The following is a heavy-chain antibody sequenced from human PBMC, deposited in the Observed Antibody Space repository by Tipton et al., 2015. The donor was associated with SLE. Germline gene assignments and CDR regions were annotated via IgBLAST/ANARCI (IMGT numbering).Heavy chain of an antibody. CDR2: IYYSGST. CDR3: ARGQWNAFDI. J-gene: IGHJ3*02. Sequence: GLVKPSETLSLTCTVSGGSISSHYWSWIRQPPGKGLEWIGYIYYSGSTNYNPSLKSRVTISVDTSKNQFSLKLSSVTAADTAVYYCARGQWNAFDIWGQGTMVTVSS. V-gene: IGHV4-59*11. CDR1: GGSISSHY. D-gene: IGHD2-8*01.